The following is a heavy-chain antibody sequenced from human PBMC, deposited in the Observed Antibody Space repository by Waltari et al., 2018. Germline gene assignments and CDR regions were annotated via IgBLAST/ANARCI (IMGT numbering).Heavy chain of an antibody. Sequence: QVQLVQSGAEVKKPGASVKVSCKASGYTFTGYYMQWVRQAPGQGLEWMGWINPNSGGTNYAQKFQGRVTMTRDTSISTAYMELSRLRSDDTAVYYCARTSYYDSSGDAFPLLDYWGQGTLVTVSS. CDR2: INPNSGGT. CDR3: ARTSYYDSSGDAFPLLDY. D-gene: IGHD3-22*01. V-gene: IGHV1-2*02. CDR1: GYTFTGYY. J-gene: IGHJ4*02.